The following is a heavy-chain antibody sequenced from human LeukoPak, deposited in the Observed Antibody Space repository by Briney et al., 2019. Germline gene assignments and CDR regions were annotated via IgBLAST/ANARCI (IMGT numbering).Heavy chain of an antibody. CDR1: GYTFTTYA. Sequence: GASVKVSCKASGYTFTTYAMHWVRQAPGQRLEWMGWINGGNGNTKYSQKFQGRVTITRETSASTAYMELRSLRSEDTAVYYCARESYDILTGYSDYYGIDVWGKGTTVTVSS. D-gene: IGHD3-9*01. J-gene: IGHJ6*04. V-gene: IGHV1-3*01. CDR3: ARESYDILTGYSDYYGIDV. CDR2: INGGNGNT.